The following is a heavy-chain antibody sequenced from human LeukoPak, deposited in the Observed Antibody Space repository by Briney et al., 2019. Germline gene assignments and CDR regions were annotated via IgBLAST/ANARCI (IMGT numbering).Heavy chain of an antibody. V-gene: IGHV3-48*03. CDR1: GLTFSSYE. J-gene: IGHJ6*04. CDR3: AELGITLIGGV. Sequence: GGSLRLSCAASGLTFSSYEMNWVRQPPGERREWVSYISSSGSTLYHANSVKGPFTISRDNAKNSLYLQMNSLRAEDTAVYYCAELGITLIGGVWGKGTTVTISS. D-gene: IGHD3-10*02. CDR2: ISSSGSTL.